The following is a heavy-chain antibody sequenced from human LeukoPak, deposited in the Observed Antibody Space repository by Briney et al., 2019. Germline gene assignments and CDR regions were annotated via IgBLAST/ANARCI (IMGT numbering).Heavy chain of an antibody. CDR3: AKDISKQWLVGDFDY. V-gene: IGHV3-9*01. CDR1: GFTFDDYA. CDR2: ISWNSGSI. Sequence: QAGGSLRLSCAASGFTFDDYAMHWVRQAPGKGLEWVSGISWNSGSIGYADSVKGRFTISRDNAKNSLYLQMNSLRAEDTALYYCAKDISKQWLVGDFDYWGQGTLVTASS. J-gene: IGHJ4*02. D-gene: IGHD6-19*01.